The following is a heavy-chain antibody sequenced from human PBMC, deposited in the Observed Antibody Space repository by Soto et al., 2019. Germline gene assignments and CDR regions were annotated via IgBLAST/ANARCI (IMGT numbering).Heavy chain of an antibody. CDR2: ISAYNGNT. CDR3: ARDNGFGESDV. Sequence: QVQLVQSGAEVKKPGASVKVSCKASGYSFTSYGISWVRQAPGQGLEWMGWISAYNGNTNYAQKLQGRVTMTTDTSTSTADMEPRSLRSDDTAVDCCARDNGFGESDVWGQGTTVTVSS. V-gene: IGHV1-18*01. CDR1: GYSFTSYG. J-gene: IGHJ6*02. D-gene: IGHD3-10*01.